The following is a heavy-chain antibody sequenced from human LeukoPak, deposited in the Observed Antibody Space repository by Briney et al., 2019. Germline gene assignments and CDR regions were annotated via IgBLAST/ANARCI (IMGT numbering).Heavy chain of an antibody. CDR3: AKVPAGYLDY. J-gene: IGHJ4*02. D-gene: IGHD3-10*01. V-gene: IGHV3-23*01. CDR2: ISGSGGST. CDR1: GFTFSSYW. Sequence: GGSLRLSCAAPGFTFSSYWMSWVRQAPGKGLEWVSAISGSGGSTYYADSVKGRFTISRDNSKNTLYLQMNSLRAEDTAVYYCAKVPAGYLDYWGQGTLVTVSS.